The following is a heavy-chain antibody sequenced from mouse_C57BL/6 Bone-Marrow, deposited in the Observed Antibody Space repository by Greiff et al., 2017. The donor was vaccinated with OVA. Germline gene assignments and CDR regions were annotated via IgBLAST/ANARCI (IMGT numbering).Heavy chain of an antibody. D-gene: IGHD1-1*01. V-gene: IGHV1-50*01. J-gene: IGHJ1*03. CDR3: ARRGYYGSPWYFDV. CDR2: IDPSDSYT. Sequence: VQLQQPGAELVKPGASVKLSCKASGYTFTSYWMQWVNQRPGQGLEWIGEIDPSDSYTNYNQKFKGKATLTVDTSSSTAYMQLSSLTSEDSAVYYCARRGYYGSPWYFDVWGTGTTVTVSS. CDR1: GYTFTSYW.